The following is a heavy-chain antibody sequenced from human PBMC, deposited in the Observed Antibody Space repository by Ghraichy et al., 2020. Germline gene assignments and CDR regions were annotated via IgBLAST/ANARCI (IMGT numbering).Heavy chain of an antibody. J-gene: IGHJ6*02. CDR2: INSDGSST. Sequence: LNISCAASGFTFSSYWMHWVRQAPGKGLVWVSRINSDGSSTSYADSVKGRFTISRDNAKNTLYLQMNSLRAEDTAVYYCASITNYYYGMDVWGQGTTVTVSS. CDR1: GFTFSSYW. D-gene: IGHD3-10*01. V-gene: IGHV3-74*01. CDR3: ASITNYYYGMDV.